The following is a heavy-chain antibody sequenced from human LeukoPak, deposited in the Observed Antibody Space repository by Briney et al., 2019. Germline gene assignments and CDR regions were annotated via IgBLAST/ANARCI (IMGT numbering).Heavy chain of an antibody. CDR3: ARMASRDIVVVPAANPHRYFDL. CDR1: GFTFSDYY. V-gene: IGHV3-11*04. D-gene: IGHD2-2*01. J-gene: IGHJ2*01. CDR2: ISSSGSTI. Sequence: GGSLRLSCAASGFTFSDYYMSWIRQAPGKGLEWVSYISSSGSTIYYADSVKGRFTISRDNAKNSLYLQMNSLRAEDTAVYYCARMASRDIVVVPAANPHRYFDLWGRGTLVTVSS.